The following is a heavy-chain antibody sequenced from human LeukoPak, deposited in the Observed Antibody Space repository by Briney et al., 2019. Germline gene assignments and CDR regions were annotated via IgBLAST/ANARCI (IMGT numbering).Heavy chain of an antibody. J-gene: IGHJ5*02. Sequence: SSETLSLTCTVSGGSISSGGYYWSWTRQHPGKGLEWIGYIYYSGSTYYNPSLKSRVTISVDTSKNQFSLKLSSVTAADTAVYYCARGTVYWFDPWGQGTLVTVSS. V-gene: IGHV4-31*03. CDR3: ARGTVYWFDP. CDR1: GGSISSGGYY. CDR2: IYYSGST. D-gene: IGHD3-16*01.